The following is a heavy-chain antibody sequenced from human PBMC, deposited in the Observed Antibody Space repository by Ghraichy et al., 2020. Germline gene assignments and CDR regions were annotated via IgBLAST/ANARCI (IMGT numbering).Heavy chain of an antibody. CDR1: GFTFSSYS. D-gene: IGHD3-10*01. J-gene: IGHJ4*02. CDR2: ISSSSSYI. CDR3: ARVVNYYGSGSYFDY. Sequence: GGSLRLSCAASGFTFSSYSMNWVRQAPGKGLEWVSSISSSSSYIYYADSVKGRFTISRDNAKNSLYLQMNSLRAEDTAVYYCARVVNYYGSGSYFDYWGQGTLVTVSS. V-gene: IGHV3-21*01.